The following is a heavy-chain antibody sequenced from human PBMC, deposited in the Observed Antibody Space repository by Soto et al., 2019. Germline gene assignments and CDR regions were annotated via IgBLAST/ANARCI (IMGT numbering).Heavy chain of an antibody. CDR3: ARLRIYCSGGTCYYYFDY. J-gene: IGHJ4*02. V-gene: IGHV4-39*01. Sequence: QLQLQESGPGLVKSSETLSLTCTVSGGSISSSSCYWGWIRQPPGKGLEWIGNIYYNGNTYYNPSLKGGGNISVDTAKNQFSLKLCSVTAADTSVYYCARLRIYCSGGTCYYYFDYWGQGTLVTVSS. CDR1: GGSISSSSCY. D-gene: IGHD2-15*01. CDR2: IYYNGNT.